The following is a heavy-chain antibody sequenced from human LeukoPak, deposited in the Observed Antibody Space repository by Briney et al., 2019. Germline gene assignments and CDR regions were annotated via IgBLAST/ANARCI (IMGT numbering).Heavy chain of an antibody. J-gene: IGHJ4*02. D-gene: IGHD3-3*01. V-gene: IGHV3-66*01. CDR2: IYSGGST. CDR1: EFTVSSNY. Sequence: PGGSLRLSCAASEFTVSSNYMSWVRQAPGKGLEWVSVIYSGGSTYYADSVKGRFTISRDNSKNTLYLQMNSLRAEDTAVYYCARNPYDFWSGYFDYWGQGTLVTVSS. CDR3: ARNPYDFWSGYFDY.